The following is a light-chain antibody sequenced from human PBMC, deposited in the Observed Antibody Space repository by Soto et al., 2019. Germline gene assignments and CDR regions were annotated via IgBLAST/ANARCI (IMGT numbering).Light chain of an antibody. CDR3: ETWGSTIWV. CDR1: SGDSNDL. V-gene: IGLV4-60*03. Sequence: VLTQSSSASASLGSSVKLTCTLSSGDSNDLIAWHQQQPGKAPRYMMKVEGSGNYNRGRGVPDRFSGSSSGADRYLTISNLQSEDEADYYCETWGSTIWVFGGGTKLTVL. CDR2: VEGSGNY. J-gene: IGLJ3*02.